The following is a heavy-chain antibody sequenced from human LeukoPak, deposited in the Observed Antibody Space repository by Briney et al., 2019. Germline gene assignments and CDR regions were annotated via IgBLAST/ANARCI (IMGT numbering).Heavy chain of an antibody. CDR1: GFTFSSYA. D-gene: IGHD1-14*01. J-gene: IGHJ4*02. Sequence: GGSLRLSCAASGFTFSSYAMHWVRQAPGKGLEWVAVISYDGSNKYYADSVKGRFTISRDNSKNTLYLQMNSLRAEDTAVYYCARPLNRHLQYYFDYWGQGTLVTVSS. CDR2: ISYDGSNK. CDR3: ARPLNRHLQYYFDY. V-gene: IGHV3-30-3*01.